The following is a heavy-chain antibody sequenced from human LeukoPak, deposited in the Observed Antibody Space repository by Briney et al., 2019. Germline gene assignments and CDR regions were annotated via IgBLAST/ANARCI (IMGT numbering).Heavy chain of an antibody. CDR1: GGSISSISYY. D-gene: IGHD1-1*01. V-gene: IGHV4-39*01. Sequence: KPSETLSLTCTVSGGSISSISYYWGWIRQPPGEGLEWIGSLYYTGSTYYNPSLESRLTISVDTSKNQFSLKLTSVTAADTAIYYCAQSLGSGNWIGNWFDPWGQGTLVTVSS. J-gene: IGHJ5*02. CDR3: AQSLGSGNWIGNWFDP. CDR2: LYYTGST.